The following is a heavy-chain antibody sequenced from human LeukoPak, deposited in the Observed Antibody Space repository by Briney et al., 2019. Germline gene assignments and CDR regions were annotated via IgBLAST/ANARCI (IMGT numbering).Heavy chain of an antibody. CDR1: GFTFSSYW. D-gene: IGHD1-26*01. J-gene: IGHJ4*02. CDR3: ARDRVVGAIPATDFDY. Sequence: PGGSLRLSCAASGFTFSSYWMSWVRQAPGKGLEWVANIKQDGSEIYYVDSVKGRFTISRDNAKNSLYLQMNSLRAEDTAVYYCARDRVVGAIPATDFDYWGQGTLVTVSS. CDR2: IKQDGSEI. V-gene: IGHV3-7*01.